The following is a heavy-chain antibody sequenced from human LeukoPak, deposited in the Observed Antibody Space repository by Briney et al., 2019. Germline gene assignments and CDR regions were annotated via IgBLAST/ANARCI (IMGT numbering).Heavy chain of an antibody. CDR2: IYSGGST. CDR1: GFTVSSNY. D-gene: IGHD3-22*01. Sequence: GGSLRLSCAASGFTVSSNYMSWVRQAPGKGLEWVSVIYSGGSTYYADSVKGRFTISRDNSKNTLYLQMNSLRAEDTAVYYCARSVLYYDSSGYQGGSFDYWGQGTLVTVSS. V-gene: IGHV3-66*01. CDR3: ARSVLYYDSSGYQGGSFDY. J-gene: IGHJ4*02.